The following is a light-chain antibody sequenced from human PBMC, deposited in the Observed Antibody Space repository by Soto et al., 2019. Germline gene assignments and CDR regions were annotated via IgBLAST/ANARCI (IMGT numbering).Light chain of an antibody. CDR2: EVS. J-gene: IGLJ1*01. V-gene: IGLV2-23*02. CDR3: CSYAHSRTRAGTSAYF. CDR1: SSDVGSTNL. Sequence: QSALTQPASVSGSPGQSITISCTGTSSDVGSTNLVSWYQQHPGRVPKVMIYEVSKRPSGVSNRFSGSKSGNTASLTISGLQAEDEAGYYCCSYAHSRTRAGTSAYFFGTGTKVTVL.